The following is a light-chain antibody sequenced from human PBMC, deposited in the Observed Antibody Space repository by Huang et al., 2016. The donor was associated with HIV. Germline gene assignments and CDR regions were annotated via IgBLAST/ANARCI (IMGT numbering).Light chain of an antibody. CDR3: QQYGNSPPYT. V-gene: IGKV3-20*01. Sequence: EVVLTQSPGTLSLSPGERATLSCRASQTISSNYFAWYQQKPGQAPRLLIYGTSNRATGIPYRFSGSGSGTDCTLTISRLEPEDFAVYYCQQYGNSPPYTFGQGTTLDIK. CDR1: QTISSNY. J-gene: IGKJ2*01. CDR2: GTS.